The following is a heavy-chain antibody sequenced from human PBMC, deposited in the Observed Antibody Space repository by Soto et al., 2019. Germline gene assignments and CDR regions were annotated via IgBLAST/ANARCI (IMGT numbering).Heavy chain of an antibody. CDR2: VIPLFRTP. J-gene: IGHJ6*04. CDR3: ARDNDRLQLGGNYYYMLDV. V-gene: IGHV1-69*12. D-gene: IGHD4-4*01. Sequence: QVQLVQSGAEMKEPGSSVKVSCKTSGGTFSSSAISWLRQAPGQGLEWMGGVIPLFRTPDSAQKFQGRVTIAADQSTSTSYMELSSLRSEDTAVYYCARDNDRLQLGGNYYYMLDVWGGGTTITVSS. CDR1: GGTFSSSA.